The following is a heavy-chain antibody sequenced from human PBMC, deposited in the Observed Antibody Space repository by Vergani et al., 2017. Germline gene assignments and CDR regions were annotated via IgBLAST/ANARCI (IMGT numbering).Heavy chain of an antibody. Sequence: QVQLVESGGGLVKPGGSLRLSCAASGFTFSDYYMSWIRQAPGKGLEWVSYISGSGGSTYYADSVKGRFTISRDNSKNTLYLQMNSLRAEDTAVYYCAKGRYSSSWYGDYFDYWGQGTLVTVSS. CDR3: AKGRYSSSWYGDYFDY. J-gene: IGHJ4*02. CDR1: GFTFSDYY. V-gene: IGHV3-11*01. CDR2: ISGSGGST. D-gene: IGHD6-13*01.